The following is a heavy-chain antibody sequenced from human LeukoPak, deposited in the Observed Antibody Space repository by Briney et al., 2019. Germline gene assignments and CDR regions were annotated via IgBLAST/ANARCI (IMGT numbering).Heavy chain of an antibody. J-gene: IGHJ4*02. CDR2: ISSSSSYI. V-gene: IGHV3-21*01. CDR3: ARETSDTAMVYFDY. CDR1: GFTFSSYS. Sequence: GGSLRLSCAASGFTFSSYSMNWVRQAPGKGLEWVSSISSSSSYIYYADSVKGRFTVSRDNAKNSLYLQMNSLRAEDTAVYYCARETSDTAMVYFDYWGQGTLVTVSS. D-gene: IGHD5-18*01.